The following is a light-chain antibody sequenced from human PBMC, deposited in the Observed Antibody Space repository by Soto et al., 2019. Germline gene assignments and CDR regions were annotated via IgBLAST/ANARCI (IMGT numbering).Light chain of an antibody. CDR2: KAS. Sequence: DIQMSESPSTLSGSVGDRVTITCRASQTISSWLAWYQQKPGKAPKLLIYKASTLKSGVPSRFSGSGSGTEFTLTISSLQSEDSAVYYCQQYNNWPPETFGQGTKVDIK. CDR3: QQYNNWPPET. V-gene: IGKV1-5*03. J-gene: IGKJ1*01. CDR1: QTISSW.